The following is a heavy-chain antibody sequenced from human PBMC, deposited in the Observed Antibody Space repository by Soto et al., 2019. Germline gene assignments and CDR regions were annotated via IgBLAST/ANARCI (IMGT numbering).Heavy chain of an antibody. CDR2: IYYSGST. D-gene: IGHD3-22*01. Sequence: SETLSLTCTVSGGSISGGGYYWSWIRQHPGKGLEWIGYIYYSGSTYYNPSLKSRVTISVDTSKNQFSLKLSSVTAADTAVYYCARGDYYDTTGGPVDSTFDYWGQGTLVTVSS. J-gene: IGHJ4*02. CDR1: GGSISGGGYY. CDR3: ARGDYYDTTGGPVDSTFDY. V-gene: IGHV4-31*03.